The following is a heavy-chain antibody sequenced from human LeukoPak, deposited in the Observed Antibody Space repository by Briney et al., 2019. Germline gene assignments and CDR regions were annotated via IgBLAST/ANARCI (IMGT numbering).Heavy chain of an antibody. D-gene: IGHD1-26*01. Sequence: PSETLSLTCTVSGGSISSYYWSWIRQPPGKGLEWIGYIYYSGSTNYNPSLKSRVTISVDTSKNQFSLKLSSVTAADTAVYYCARGFSSGSHRRRYYFDYWGQGTLVTVSS. CDR3: ARGFSSGSHRRRYYFDY. V-gene: IGHV4-59*01. J-gene: IGHJ4*02. CDR1: GGSISSYY. CDR2: IYYSGST.